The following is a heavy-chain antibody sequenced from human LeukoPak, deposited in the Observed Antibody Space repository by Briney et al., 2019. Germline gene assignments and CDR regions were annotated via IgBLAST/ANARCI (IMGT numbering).Heavy chain of an antibody. CDR2: IYYSGST. V-gene: IGHV4-59*01. Sequence: SETLSLTCTVSGGSISSYYWSWIRQPPGKGLEWIGYIYYSGSTNYNPSLKSRVTISVDTSKNQFSLKLGSVTAADTAVYYCARERIPRAFWSGYFREFYFDYWGQGTLVTVSS. D-gene: IGHD3-3*01. CDR1: GGSISSYY. CDR3: ARERIPRAFWSGYFREFYFDY. J-gene: IGHJ4*02.